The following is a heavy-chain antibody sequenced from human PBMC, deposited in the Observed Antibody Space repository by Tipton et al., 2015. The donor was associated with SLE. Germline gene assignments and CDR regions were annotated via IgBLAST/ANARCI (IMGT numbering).Heavy chain of an antibody. V-gene: IGHV3-43*01. Sequence: SLRLSCAASGFTFDDYTMHWVREAPGKGLEWVSLISWDGGSTYYADSVKGRFTISRDNSKNSLHLQMNSLRTEDTALYYCAKERAPATYYGMGVWGQGTTVTVSS. CDR1: GFTFDDYT. CDR2: ISWDGGST. J-gene: IGHJ6*02. CDR3: AKERAPATYYGMGV.